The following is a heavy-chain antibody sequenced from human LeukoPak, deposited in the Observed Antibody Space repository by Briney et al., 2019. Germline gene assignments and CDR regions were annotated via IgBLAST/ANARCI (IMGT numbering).Heavy chain of an antibody. CDR1: GFTFSSYA. J-gene: IGHJ4*02. D-gene: IGHD2-15*01. CDR2: ISYDGSNK. V-gene: IGHV3-30*04. Sequence: GGSLRLSCAASGFTFSSYAMHWVRQAPGKGLEWVAVISYDGSNKYYADSVKGRFTISRDNSKNTLYLQMNSLRAEDTAVYYCARGVVVAAIHFDYWGQGTLVTVSS. CDR3: ARGVVVAAIHFDY.